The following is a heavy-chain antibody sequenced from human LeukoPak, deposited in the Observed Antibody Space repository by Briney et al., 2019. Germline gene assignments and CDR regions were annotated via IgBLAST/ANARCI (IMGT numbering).Heavy chain of an antibody. CDR1: GFTFSSYS. Sequence: GGSLRLSCVVSGFTFSSYSMSWVRQAPGKGLEWVSAISGSGDSTYYAGSVKGRFTISRDNAKNSLYLQMNSLRAEDTAVYYCARGRSITMVRGVMGLVWFDPWGQGTLVTVSS. D-gene: IGHD3-10*01. CDR3: ARGRSITMVRGVMGLVWFDP. V-gene: IGHV3-23*01. J-gene: IGHJ5*02. CDR2: ISGSGDST.